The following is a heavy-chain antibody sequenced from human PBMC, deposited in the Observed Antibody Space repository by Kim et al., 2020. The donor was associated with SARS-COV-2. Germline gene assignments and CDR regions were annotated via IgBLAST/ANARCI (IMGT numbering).Heavy chain of an antibody. CDR2: ISYDGSNK. CDR1: GFTFSSYA. V-gene: IGHV3-30-3*01. D-gene: IGHD3-16*01. J-gene: IGHJ4*02. Sequence: GGSLRLSCAASGFTFSSYAMHWVRQAPGKGLEWVAVISYDGSNKYYADSVKGRFTISRDNSKNTLYLQMNSLRAEDTAVYYCARDPVRGGLFDYWGQGTLVTVSS. CDR3: ARDPVRGGLFDY.